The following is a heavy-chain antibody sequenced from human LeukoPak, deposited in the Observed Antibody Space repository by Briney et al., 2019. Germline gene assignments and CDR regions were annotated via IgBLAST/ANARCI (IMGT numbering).Heavy chain of an antibody. J-gene: IGHJ4*02. V-gene: IGHV1-46*01. CDR2: INPSGGST. D-gene: IGHD5-18*01. CDR3: ARDPWTHPSFDY. CDR1: GYTFTSYY. Sequence: ASVKVSCKASGYTFTSYYMHWVRQAPGQGLEWMGIINPSGGSTGYAQKFQGRVTMTRDTSTSTVYMELSSLRSEDTAVYYCARDPWTHPSFDYWGQGTLVTVSS.